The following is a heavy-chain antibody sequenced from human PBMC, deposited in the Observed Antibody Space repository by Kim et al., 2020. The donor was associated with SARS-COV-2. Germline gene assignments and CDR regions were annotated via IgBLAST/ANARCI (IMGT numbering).Heavy chain of an antibody. J-gene: IGHJ6*02. V-gene: IGHV3-7*05. CDR2: IKQDGSEK. CDR3: ARERGYYGSGNEDYYYYGMDV. D-gene: IGHD3-10*01. CDR1: GFTFSSYW. Sequence: GGSLRLSCAASGFTFSSYWMSWVRQAPGKGLEWVANIKQDGSEKYYVDSVKGRFTISRDNAKNSLYLQMNSLRAEDTAVYYCARERGYYGSGNEDYYYYGMDVWDQGTTVTVSS.